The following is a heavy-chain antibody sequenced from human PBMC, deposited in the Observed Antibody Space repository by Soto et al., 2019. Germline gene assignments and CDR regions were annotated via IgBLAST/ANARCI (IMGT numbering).Heavy chain of an antibody. Sequence: QVQLVESGGGLVKPGGSLRLSCAASGFTFSDYYMSWIRQAPGKGLEWVSYISSSGNTLYYADSVKGRFTMSRDNAKKSLDLQMNSLRDEDTAMYYCAAEFAGYFDYWGQGALVTVSS. CDR1: GFTFSDYY. V-gene: IGHV3-11*01. CDR3: AAEFAGYFDY. D-gene: IGHD3-10*01. CDR2: ISSSGNTL. J-gene: IGHJ4*02.